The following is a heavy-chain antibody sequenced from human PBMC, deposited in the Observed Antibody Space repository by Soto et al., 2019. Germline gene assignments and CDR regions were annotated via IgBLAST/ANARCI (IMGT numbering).Heavy chain of an antibody. CDR2: IYYSGST. V-gene: IGHV4-39*01. J-gene: IGHJ5*02. CDR1: GGSIISSSYY. CDR3: ARRYCSGGSCYWFDP. Sequence: SETLSLTCTVSGGSIISSSYYWGWIRQPPGKGLEWIGSIYYSGSTYYNPSLKSRVTISVDTSKNQFSLKLSSVTAADTAVYNCARRYCSGGSCYWFDPWGQGTLVTVSS. D-gene: IGHD2-15*01.